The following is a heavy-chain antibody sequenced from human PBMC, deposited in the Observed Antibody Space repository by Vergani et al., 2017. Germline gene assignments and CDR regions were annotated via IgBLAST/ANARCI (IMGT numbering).Heavy chain of an antibody. CDR3: AKDISPDAFDI. V-gene: IGHV3-33*06. Sequence: QVQLVESGGGVVQPGRSLRLSCAASGFTFSSYGMHWVRQAPGKGLEWVAVIWYDGSNKYYADSVKGRFTISRDNSKNTLYLQMNSLRAEDTAVYYCAKDISPDAFDIWGQGTMVTVSS. CDR2: IWYDGSNK. CDR1: GFTFSSYG. J-gene: IGHJ3*02.